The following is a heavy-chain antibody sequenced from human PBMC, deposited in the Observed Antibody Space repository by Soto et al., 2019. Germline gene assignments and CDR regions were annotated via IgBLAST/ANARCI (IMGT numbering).Heavy chain of an antibody. Sequence: VQLVESGGGLVQPGGSLRLSCAASGFTFDDYAIHWVRQAPGKGLEWVSGISWNGAATGYVDSVKGRFSISRDNTKITLYLQMNSLRSEDTAVYYCANLPLYGSGFDCWGQGTLVTVSS. J-gene: IGHJ4*02. CDR2: ISWNGAAT. V-gene: IGHV3-9*01. CDR3: ANLPLYGSGFDC. CDR1: GFTFDDYA. D-gene: IGHD3-10*01.